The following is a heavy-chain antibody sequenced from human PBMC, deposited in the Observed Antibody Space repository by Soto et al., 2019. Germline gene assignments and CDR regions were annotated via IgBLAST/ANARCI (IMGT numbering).Heavy chain of an antibody. J-gene: IGHJ3*02. CDR1: GFTFSIYS. V-gene: IGHV3-48*01. CDR2: IMPGSSHI. Sequence: GGSLRLSCAASGFTFSIYSINWVRQAPGKGLEWVSYIMPGSSHIFYADSVKGRFTISRDNPKNTLYLQMNSLRAEDTAVYYCAKNSGVDAFDIWGQGTMVTVSS. CDR3: AKNSGVDAFDI.